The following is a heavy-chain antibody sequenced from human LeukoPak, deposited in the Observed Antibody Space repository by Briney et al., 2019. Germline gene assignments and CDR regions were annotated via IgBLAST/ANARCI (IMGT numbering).Heavy chain of an antibody. CDR2: IYYSGST. D-gene: IGHD5-12*01. Sequence: SETLSLTCTVSGGSISSYYWSWIRQPPGRGLERIGYIYYSGSTNYNPSLKSRVTISVDTSKNQFSLKLSSVTAADTAVYYCARVSGYENFDYWGQGTLVTVSS. CDR1: GGSISSYY. CDR3: ARVSGYENFDY. J-gene: IGHJ4*02. V-gene: IGHV4-59*01.